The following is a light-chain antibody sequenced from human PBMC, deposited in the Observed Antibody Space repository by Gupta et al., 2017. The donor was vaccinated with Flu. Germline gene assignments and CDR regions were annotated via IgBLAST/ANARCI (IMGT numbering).Light chain of an antibody. V-gene: IGKV1-33*01. CDR1: QDINNY. Sequence: DILMTQSPSSLSASLGDRVTITCLASQDINNYLNWYQQRPGEAPNLLIYDASTLEAGLPSRFSGSGSGTDFTLTITSLPSEDVATYYCQHDDNFSLTFGHGTKVEIK. CDR3: QHDDNFSLT. J-gene: IGKJ3*01. CDR2: DAS.